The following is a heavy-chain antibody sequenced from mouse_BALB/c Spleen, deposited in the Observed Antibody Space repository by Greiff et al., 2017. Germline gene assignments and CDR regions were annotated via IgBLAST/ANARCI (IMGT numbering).Heavy chain of an antibody. CDR1: GFAFSSYD. CDR2: ISSGGGST. CDR3: ASPGYFDV. V-gene: IGHV5-12-1*01. Sequence: EVQLVESGGGLVKPGGSLKLSCAASGFAFSSYDMSWVRQTPEKRLEWVAYISSGGGSTYYPDTVKGRFTISRDNAKNTLYLQMSSLKSEDTAMYYCASPGYFDVWGAGTTVTVSS. J-gene: IGHJ1*01.